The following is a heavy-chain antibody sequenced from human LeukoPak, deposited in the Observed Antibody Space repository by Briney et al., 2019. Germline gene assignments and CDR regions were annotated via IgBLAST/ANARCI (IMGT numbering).Heavy chain of an antibody. CDR2: ISGSGGST. CDR1: GFTFSSYA. D-gene: IGHD5-12*01. V-gene: IGHV3-23*01. Sequence: QSGGSLRLSCAASGFTFSSYAMNWVRQAPGKGLEWVSGISGSGGSTYYADSVKGRFTISRDNSKNTLYLQMNSLRAEDTAIYYCAKDSFVSGVYWGQGTLVTVPS. CDR3: AKDSFVSGVY. J-gene: IGHJ4*02.